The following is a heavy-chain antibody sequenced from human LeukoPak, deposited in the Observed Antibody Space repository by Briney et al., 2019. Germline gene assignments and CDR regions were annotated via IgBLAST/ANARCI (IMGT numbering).Heavy chain of an antibody. CDR1: GGSISSSSYY. Sequence: SETLSLTCTVSGGSISSSSYYWGWIRQPPGKGLEWIGSIYYSGSAYYNPSLKSRVTMSVDTSKNQFSLKLSSVTAADPAVYYCARKPIVNSAWYYFDYWGQGTLVTVSS. J-gene: IGHJ4*02. D-gene: IGHD3-22*01. V-gene: IGHV4-39*07. CDR2: IYYSGSA. CDR3: ARKPIVNSAWYYFDY.